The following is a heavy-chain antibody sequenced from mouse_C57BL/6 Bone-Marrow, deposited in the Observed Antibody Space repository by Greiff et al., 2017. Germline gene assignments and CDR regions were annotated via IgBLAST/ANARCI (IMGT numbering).Heavy chain of an antibody. CDR1: GYTFTSYG. CDR2: IYPRSGNT. D-gene: IGHD2-4*01. J-gene: IGHJ4*01. CDR3: AREMTTGYYAMDY. Sequence: VQLQESGAELARPGASVKLSCKASGYTFTSYGISWVKQRTGQGLEWIGEIYPRSGNTYYNEKFKGKATLTADKSSSTEYMELRSLTSEDSAVYFCAREMTTGYYAMDYWGQGTSVTVSS. V-gene: IGHV1-81*01.